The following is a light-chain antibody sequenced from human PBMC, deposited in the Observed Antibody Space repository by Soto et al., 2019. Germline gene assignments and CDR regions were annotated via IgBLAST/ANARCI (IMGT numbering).Light chain of an antibody. Sequence: EIVVTQSPGTLSVSPGETATLSCGTSQSVSSNLAWYQQKPGQAPRLLIYGATTRATGIPAMFSGSGSGTESTLAISYLRPEDSAVYCGQQYHDWVTFGGGTKVEI. V-gene: IGKV3D-15*01. CDR3: QQYHDWVT. J-gene: IGKJ4*01. CDR1: QSVSSN. CDR2: GAT.